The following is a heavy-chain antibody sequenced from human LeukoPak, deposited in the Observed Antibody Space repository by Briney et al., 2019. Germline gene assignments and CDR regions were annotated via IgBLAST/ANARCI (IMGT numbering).Heavy chain of an antibody. CDR1: GYTFSSYG. J-gene: IGHJ4*02. CDR3: ARGAELLWFGESYYFDY. CDR2: ISAYNGNT. Sequence: ASVKVSCKASGYTFSSYGLSWVRQAPGQGLEWMGWISAYNGNTNYAQKLQGRVTMTTDTSTSTAYMELRSLRSDDTAVYYCARGAELLWFGESYYFDYWGQGTLVTVSS. V-gene: IGHV1-18*01. D-gene: IGHD3-10*01.